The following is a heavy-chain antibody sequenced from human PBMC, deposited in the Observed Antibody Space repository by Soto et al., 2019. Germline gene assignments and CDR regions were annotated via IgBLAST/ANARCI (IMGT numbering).Heavy chain of an antibody. CDR1: GYTFTSYG. V-gene: IGHV1-18*01. Sequence: ASVKVSCKASGYTFTSYGISWVRQAHGQGLEWMGWISAYNGDTNYAQNLQGRVTMTTDTSTNTAYMELRSLRSDDTAVYYCASHCSGTSCYEAFDIWGQGTLVTVSS. D-gene: IGHD2-2*01. CDR3: ASHCSGTSCYEAFDI. CDR2: ISAYNGDT. J-gene: IGHJ3*02.